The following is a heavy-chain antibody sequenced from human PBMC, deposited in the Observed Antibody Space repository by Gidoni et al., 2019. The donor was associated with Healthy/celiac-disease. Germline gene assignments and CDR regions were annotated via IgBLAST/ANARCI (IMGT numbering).Heavy chain of an antibody. Sequence: EVQLVESGGGLVKPGGSLRLSCAASGFPFSSYSMNWVRQAPGKGLEWVSSSSSSSSYIYYADSVKGRFTISRDNAKNSMYLQRNSLRAEDTAVYYCAREGTYYYDSSGLIDYWGQGTLVTVSS. V-gene: IGHV3-21*01. CDR3: AREGTYYYDSSGLIDY. CDR2: SSSSSSYI. D-gene: IGHD3-22*01. J-gene: IGHJ4*02. CDR1: GFPFSSYS.